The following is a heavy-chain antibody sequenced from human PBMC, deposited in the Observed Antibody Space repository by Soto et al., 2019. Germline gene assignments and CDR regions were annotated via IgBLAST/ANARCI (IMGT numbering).Heavy chain of an antibody. D-gene: IGHD3-3*01. J-gene: IGHJ4*02. CDR2: IWSDGDNR. CDR1: GFTFSSYG. V-gene: IGHV3-33*01. CDR3: ARDRYRGVGGDY. Sequence: QVQLVESGGGVVQPGTSLRLSCVASGFTFSSYGMHWVRQAPGKGLEWVAVIWSDGDNRYYAQSVKGRFTISRDNSKNTLYLQLTSLTVGDTAVYYCARDRYRGVGGDYRGQGTLVTVSS.